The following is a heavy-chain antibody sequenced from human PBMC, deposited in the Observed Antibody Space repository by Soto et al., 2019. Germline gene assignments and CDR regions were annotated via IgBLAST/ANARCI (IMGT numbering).Heavy chain of an antibody. D-gene: IGHD6-19*01. Sequence: GGSLRLSCAASGFTFSDYYMSWIRQAPGKGLEWVSYISSSGSTIYYADSVKGRFTIFRDNAKNSLYLQMNSLRAEDTAVYCCARGLAVAGTREYYYYGMDVWGQGTTVTVSS. CDR3: ARGLAVAGTREYYYYGMDV. V-gene: IGHV3-11*01. CDR2: ISSSGSTI. J-gene: IGHJ6*02. CDR1: GFTFSDYY.